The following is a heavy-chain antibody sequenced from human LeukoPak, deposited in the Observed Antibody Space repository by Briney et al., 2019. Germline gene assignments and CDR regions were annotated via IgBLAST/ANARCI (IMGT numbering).Heavy chain of an antibody. J-gene: IGHJ4*02. CDR3: TTVPAYTSGWFGGIGY. CDR1: GFTFSSAY. CDR2: IKSQTDGGSA. Sequence: NAGGSLRLSCAASGFTFSSAYMSWVRQAQGKGLEWVGRIKSQTDGGSADYAAPVRGRFTISRDDSRTTLYLEMNSLKDEDTAVYYCTTVPAYTSGWFGGIGYWGQGTRVTVSS. V-gene: IGHV3-15*05. D-gene: IGHD6-19*01.